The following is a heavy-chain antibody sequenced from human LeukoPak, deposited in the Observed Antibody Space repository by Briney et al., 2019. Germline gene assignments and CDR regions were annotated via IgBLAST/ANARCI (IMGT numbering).Heavy chain of an antibody. CDR3: AKGSHHTQGHWFDP. D-gene: IGHD2-15*01. CDR1: GFTFSSYA. CDR2: ISGSGGST. J-gene: IGHJ5*02. Sequence: GGSLGLSCAASGFTFSSYAMSWVRQAPGKGLEWVSAISGSGGSTYYADSVKGRFTISRDNSKNTLYLQMNSLRAEDTAVYYCAKGSHHTQGHWFDPWGQGTLVTVSS. V-gene: IGHV3-23*01.